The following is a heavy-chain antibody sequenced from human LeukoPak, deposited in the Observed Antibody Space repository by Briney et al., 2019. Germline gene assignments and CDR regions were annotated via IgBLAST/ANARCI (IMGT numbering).Heavy chain of an antibody. J-gene: IGHJ4*02. CDR1: GFTFSSYW. V-gene: IGHV3-7*01. CDR3: AEWSGLDY. CDR2: IKQDGSEK. Sequence: GGSLRLSCAASGFTFSSYWMTWVRQARGKGLEWVANIKQDGSEKNYVDSVKGRFTISRDNAKNSLYLQMNSLRAEDTAVYYCAEWSGLDYWGQGTLVTVSS. D-gene: IGHD3-3*01.